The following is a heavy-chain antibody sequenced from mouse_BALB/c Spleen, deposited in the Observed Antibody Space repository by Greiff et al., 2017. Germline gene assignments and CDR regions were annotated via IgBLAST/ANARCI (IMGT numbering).Heavy chain of an antibody. J-gene: IGHJ2*01. CDR3: ASDYGSSYDY. D-gene: IGHD1-1*01. Sequence: EVKLMESGAELVKPGASVKLSCTASGFNIKDTYMHWVKQRPEQGLEWIGRIDPANGNTKYDPKFQGKATITADTSSNTAYLQLSSLTSEDTAVYYCASDYGSSYDYWGQGTTLTVSS. V-gene: IGHV14-3*02. CDR1: GFNIKDTY. CDR2: IDPANGNT.